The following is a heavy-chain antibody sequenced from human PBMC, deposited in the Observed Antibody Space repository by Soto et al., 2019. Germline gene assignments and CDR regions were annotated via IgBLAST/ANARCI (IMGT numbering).Heavy chain of an antibody. V-gene: IGHV1-69*13. Sequence: ASVKVSCKTSGYTFSTFGISWVRQAPGQGLEWMGGIIPIFGTANYAQKFQGRVTITADESTSTAYMELSSLRSEDTAVYYCARGGTIFGVVGWFDPWGQGTLVTVSS. D-gene: IGHD3-3*01. CDR1: GYTFSTFG. CDR2: IIPIFGTA. CDR3: ARGGTIFGVVGWFDP. J-gene: IGHJ5*02.